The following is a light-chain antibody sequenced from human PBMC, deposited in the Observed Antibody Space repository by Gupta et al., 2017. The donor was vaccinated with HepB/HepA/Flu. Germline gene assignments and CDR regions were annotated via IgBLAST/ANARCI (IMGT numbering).Light chain of an antibody. CDR2: EVT. CDR3: CSYAGSSTFDVV. V-gene: IGLV2-23*02. CDR1: SSDVGSYKF. J-gene: IGLJ2*01. Sequence: QSALTQPASVSGSPGQSITISGTGTSSDVGSYKFVSWYQQHPGKAPKLMIYEVTKRPSGVSIRFSGSKSGNPASLTISWLQAEDEADYYCCSYAGSSTFDVVFGGGTKLTVL.